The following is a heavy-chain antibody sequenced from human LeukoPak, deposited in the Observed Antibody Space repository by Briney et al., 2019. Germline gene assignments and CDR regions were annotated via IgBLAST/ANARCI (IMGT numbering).Heavy chain of an antibody. CDR2: ISAYNGNT. D-gene: IGHD6-6*01. CDR1: GYTFTSYD. J-gene: IGHJ6*02. CDR3: ASLLRSSSGRHGMDV. V-gene: IGHV1-18*01. Sequence: GASVKVSCKASGYTFTSYDINWVRQAPGQGLEWMGWISAYNGNTNYAQKLQGRVTMTTDTSTSTAYMELRSLRSDDTAVYYCASLLRSSSGRHGMDVWGQGATVTVSS.